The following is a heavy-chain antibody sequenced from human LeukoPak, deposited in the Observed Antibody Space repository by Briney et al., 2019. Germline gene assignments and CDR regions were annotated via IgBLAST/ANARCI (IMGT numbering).Heavy chain of an antibody. CDR2: IKSKSDGGTT. D-gene: IGHD6-6*01. J-gene: IGHJ5*02. CDR3: TTGRTSSSKDWFDP. CDR1: GFTFSSYA. Sequence: GGSLRLSCAASGFTFSSYAMSWVRQAPGKGLEWVGRIKSKSDGGTTGYAAPVKGRFTISRDDSKSTLYLQMNSLTTEDAAVYYCTTGRTSSSKDWFDPWGQGTLVTVSS. V-gene: IGHV3-15*01.